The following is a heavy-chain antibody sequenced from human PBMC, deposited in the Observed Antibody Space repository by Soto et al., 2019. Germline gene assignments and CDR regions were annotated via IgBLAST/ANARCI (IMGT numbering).Heavy chain of an antibody. J-gene: IGHJ4*01. CDR2: VNAGNGDT. Sequence: ASVKVSCKASGYTFTNYAMHWVRQAPGQRLEWMGWVNAGNGDTKYSQKFQGRVTIARDTSASTAYMELSSLTSGDTAVYYCARSGKQYATPDYWGHGTLVTVSS. CDR3: ARSGKQYATPDY. V-gene: IGHV1-3*01. CDR1: GYTFTNYA.